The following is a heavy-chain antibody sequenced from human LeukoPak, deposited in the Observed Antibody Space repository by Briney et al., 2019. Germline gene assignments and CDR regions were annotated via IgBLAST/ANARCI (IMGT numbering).Heavy chain of an antibody. CDR2: INTGSGFT. CDR1: GYTFTGYA. D-gene: IGHD3-9*01. Sequence: GASVKVSCKPSGYTFTGYAIHWVRQAPGQSLEWMGWINTGSGFTKISQRFQGRVTISRDTSANTVYLELSSLRSDDTAVYFCASAPKYDILSLEYWGQGTQVTVSS. V-gene: IGHV1-3*04. J-gene: IGHJ4*02. CDR3: ASAPKYDILSLEY.